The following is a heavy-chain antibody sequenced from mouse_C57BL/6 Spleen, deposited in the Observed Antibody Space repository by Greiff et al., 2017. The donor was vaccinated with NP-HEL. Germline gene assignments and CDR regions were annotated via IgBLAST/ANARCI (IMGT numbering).Heavy chain of an antibody. Sequence: EVKLMESGGGLVKPGGSLKLSCAASGFTFSSYTMSWVRQTPEKRLEWVATISGGGGNTYYPDSVKGRFTISRDNAKNTLYLQMSSLRSEDTALYYCARQGGTNYFDYWGQGTTLTVSS. J-gene: IGHJ2*01. CDR1: GFTFSSYT. V-gene: IGHV5-9*01. CDR2: ISGGGGNT. CDR3: ARQGGTNYFDY. D-gene: IGHD1-1*02.